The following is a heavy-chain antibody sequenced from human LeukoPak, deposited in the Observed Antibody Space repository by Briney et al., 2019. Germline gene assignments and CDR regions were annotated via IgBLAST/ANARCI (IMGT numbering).Heavy chain of an antibody. V-gene: IGHV4-39*01. Sequence: SETLSLTCTVSGGSISSSSYYWGWIRQPPGKGLEWIGSIYYSGSTYYNPSLKSRVTISVDTSKNQFSLKLSSVTAADTAVYYCASRSSGWYGGVYYYYMDVWGKGTTVTVSS. CDR1: GGSISSSSYY. D-gene: IGHD6-19*01. J-gene: IGHJ6*03. CDR3: ASRSSGWYGGVYYYYMDV. CDR2: IYYSGST.